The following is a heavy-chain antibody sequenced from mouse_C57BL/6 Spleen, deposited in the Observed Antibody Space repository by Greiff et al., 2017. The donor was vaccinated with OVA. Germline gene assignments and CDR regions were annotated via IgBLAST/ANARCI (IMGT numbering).Heavy chain of an antibody. CDR1: GFSLTSYG. V-gene: IGHV2-6-1*01. Sequence: VQLQESGPGLVAPSQSLSITCTVSGFSLTSYGVHWVRQPPGKGLEWVVVIWSDGSTTYNSALKSRLSISKDNSKSQVFLKMNSLPTDDTAMYYCARQWIYDGYYHAMDYWGQGTSVTVSS. CDR3: ARQWIYDGYYHAMDY. CDR2: IWSDGST. D-gene: IGHD2-3*01. J-gene: IGHJ4*01.